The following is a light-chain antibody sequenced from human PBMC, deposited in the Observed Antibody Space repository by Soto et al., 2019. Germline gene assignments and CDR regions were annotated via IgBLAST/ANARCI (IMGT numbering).Light chain of an antibody. CDR3: QQLDSYPHT. V-gene: IGKV1-9*01. Sequence: DLQLTQSPSFLSASVGDRVTITCRASQGIGSYLAWYQQKPGKAPKLLIYAASTLQSGVPSRFSGSGSGTEFTLTITSLQPEEFATYYCQQLDSYPHTFGQGTKLEIK. J-gene: IGKJ2*01. CDR2: AAS. CDR1: QGIGSY.